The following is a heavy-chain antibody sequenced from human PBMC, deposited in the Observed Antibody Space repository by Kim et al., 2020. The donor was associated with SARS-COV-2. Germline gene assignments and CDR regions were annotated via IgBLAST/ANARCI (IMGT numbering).Heavy chain of an antibody. Sequence: ASVKVSCKASGYTFTSYGISWVRQAPGQGLEWMGWISAYNGNTNYAQKLQGRVTMTTDTSTSTAYMELRSLRSDDTAVYYCARPVVVAATHHYYYGMDVWGQGTTVTVSS. CDR2: ISAYNGNT. V-gene: IGHV1-18*04. J-gene: IGHJ6*02. CDR1: GYTFTSYG. D-gene: IGHD2-15*01. CDR3: ARPVVVAATHHYYYGMDV.